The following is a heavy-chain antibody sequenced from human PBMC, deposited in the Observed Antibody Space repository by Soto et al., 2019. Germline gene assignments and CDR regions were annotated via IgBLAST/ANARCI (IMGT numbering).Heavy chain of an antibody. Sequence: VGSVRLSCAASGFTFSSYGMHWVRQAPGKGLEWVAVISYDGSNKYYADSVKGRFTISRDNSKNTLYLQMNSLGAEDTAVYYCAKDLPYNGMDVWGQGTTVTVSS. CDR3: AKDLPYNGMDV. J-gene: IGHJ6*02. CDR2: ISYDGSNK. V-gene: IGHV3-30*18. CDR1: GFTFSSYG.